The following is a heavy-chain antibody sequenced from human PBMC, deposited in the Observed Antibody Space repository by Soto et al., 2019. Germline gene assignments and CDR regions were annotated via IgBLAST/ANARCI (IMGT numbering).Heavy chain of an antibody. Sequence: PSQTLSPTCLIPWDSVSRHSAAWNWIRQSTTKGLEWLGRTYYRSRWYNHYAAPVRSRITVNAATSHTPFPLQLNSGTAQDTAINYCAGTSSHQWYYMDVWDKGTTVTVSS. J-gene: IGHJ6*03. D-gene: IGHD1-7*01. V-gene: IGHV6-1*01. CDR3: AGTSSHQWYYMDV. CDR1: WDSVSRHSAA. CDR2: TYYRSRWYN.